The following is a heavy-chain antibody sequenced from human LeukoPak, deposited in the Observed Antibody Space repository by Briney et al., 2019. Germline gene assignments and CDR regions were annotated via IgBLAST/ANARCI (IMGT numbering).Heavy chain of an antibody. CDR1: GFTFSSYW. CDR3: AGIYYYYYMDV. Sequence: GGSLRLSCAASGFTFSSYWMHWVRQAPGKGLVWVSRINSDGSSTSYADSVKGRFTISRDNAKNTLYLQMNSLRAEDTAVYYCAGIYYYYYMDVWGKGTTVTVSS. CDR2: INSDGSST. V-gene: IGHV3-74*01. J-gene: IGHJ6*03.